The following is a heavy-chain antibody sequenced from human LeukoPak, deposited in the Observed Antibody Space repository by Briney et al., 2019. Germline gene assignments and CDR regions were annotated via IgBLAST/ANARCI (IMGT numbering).Heavy chain of an antibody. D-gene: IGHD3-16*01. J-gene: IGHJ3*02. CDR1: GFTFSDYY. CDR3: ARDLHPERAAAGEDPCDI. Sequence: PGGSLRLSCVVSGFTFSDYYMNWVRQTPGKGLEWISYISGDGTHTEYAESVRGRVTNSRENAKNPLYLQMNRLTADDTAIYYCARDLHPERAAAGEDPCDIWGQGTMVTVSS. V-gene: IGHV3-11*06. CDR2: ISGDGTHT.